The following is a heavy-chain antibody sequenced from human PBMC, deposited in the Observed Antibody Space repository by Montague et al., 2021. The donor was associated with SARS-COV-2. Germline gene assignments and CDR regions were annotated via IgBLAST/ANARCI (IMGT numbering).Heavy chain of an antibody. J-gene: IGHJ4*02. CDR3: VRGIEAAGSYDY. Sequence: CAISGDSVSSNSATWNWIRQSPSRGLEWLGRTYYRSMWKSDYARXVKSRIAINPDTSKNQFSLQPSSVTPEDTALYYCVRGIEAAGSYDYWGQGTLVTVS. CDR1: GDSVSSNSAT. D-gene: IGHD6-13*01. CDR2: TYYRSMWKS. V-gene: IGHV6-1*01.